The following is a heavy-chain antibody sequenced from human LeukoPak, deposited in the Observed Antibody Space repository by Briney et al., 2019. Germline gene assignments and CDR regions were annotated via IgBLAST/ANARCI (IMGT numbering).Heavy chain of an antibody. Sequence: GGSLRLSCAASGFTFDDYAMHWVRQAPGKCLEWVCLISGDGGSTYYADSVKGRFTISRDNSKNSLYLQMNSLRTEDTALYYCAKVPLGYSYGYDYWGQGTPVTVSS. CDR1: GFTFDDYA. CDR2: ISGDGGST. V-gene: IGHV3-43*02. J-gene: IGHJ4*02. D-gene: IGHD5-18*01. CDR3: AKVPLGYSYGYDY.